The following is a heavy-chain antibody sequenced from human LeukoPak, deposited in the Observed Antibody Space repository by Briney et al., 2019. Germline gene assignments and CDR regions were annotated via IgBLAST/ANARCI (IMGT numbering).Heavy chain of an antibody. Sequence: SQTLSLTCTVSGGSISSGGYYWSWIRQPPGKGLEWIGYIYHSGSTYYNPSLKSRVTISVDRSKNQFSLKLSSVTAADTAVYYCARLGPSGSYYEYFDYWGQGTLVTVSS. D-gene: IGHD1-26*01. V-gene: IGHV4-30-2*01. CDR3: ARLGPSGSYYEYFDY. J-gene: IGHJ4*02. CDR1: GGSISSGGYY. CDR2: IYHSGST.